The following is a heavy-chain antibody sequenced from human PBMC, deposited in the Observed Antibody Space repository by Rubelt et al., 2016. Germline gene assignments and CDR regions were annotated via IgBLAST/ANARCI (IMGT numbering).Heavy chain of an antibody. CDR3: ARDLRGSGRYSPNDAFDV. V-gene: IGHV3-21*01. D-gene: IGHD3-10*01. J-gene: IGHJ3*01. Sequence: MQLVESGGGLVRPGGSLRLSCAGSGFIFSSYNMHWVRRAPGKGLEWVASISSSSNYIYSAEAMQGRFTIFRDTAKSSLDLQKNRRRAEDTAVYYCARDLRGSGRYSPNDAFDVWGQGTMVTVSS. CDR2: ISSSSNYI. CDR1: GFIFSSYN.